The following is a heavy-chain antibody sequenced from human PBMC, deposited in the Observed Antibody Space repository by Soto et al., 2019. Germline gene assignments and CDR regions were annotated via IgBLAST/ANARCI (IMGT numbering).Heavy chain of an antibody. CDR2: ISAYNGNA. Sequence: ASVKVSCKASGYTFTSYGISWVRQAPGQGLEWMGWISAYNGNANFAQKLQDRVTMTTDTSTSTAYMELRSLRSDDTAVYYCARDRITIFGEQADAFDLWGQGTMVTVSS. CDR1: GYTFTSYG. D-gene: IGHD3-3*01. CDR3: ARDRITIFGEQADAFDL. J-gene: IGHJ3*01. V-gene: IGHV1-18*01.